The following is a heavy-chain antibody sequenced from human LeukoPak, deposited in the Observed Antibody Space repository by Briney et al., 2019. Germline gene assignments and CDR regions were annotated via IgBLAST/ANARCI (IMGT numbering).Heavy chain of an antibody. CDR3: ARDGALWVGDFTFYFDS. D-gene: IGHD3-10*01. CDR2: INPNNGDT. V-gene: IGHV1-2*02. Sequence: ASVKVSCRASGYTFVAYFMHWVRQAPGQGLEWMGWINPNNGDTDSAQKFKGRVTMTRDTSISTVYMELTRLTSDDTAVYFCARDGALWVGDFTFYFDSWGQGSLVTVSS. CDR1: GYTFVAYF. J-gene: IGHJ4*02.